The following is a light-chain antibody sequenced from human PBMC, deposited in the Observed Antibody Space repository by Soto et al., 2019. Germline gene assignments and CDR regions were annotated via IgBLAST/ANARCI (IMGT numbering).Light chain of an antibody. J-gene: IGKJ2*01. CDR1: RSLSSSY. Sequence: EIVLTQYPGTLSLSPGERATLSCRASRSLSSSYVVWYQQKPGQAPRLLIYAASRRATGIPDRFSGSGSATEYTLSSSRLEPEDFAVYYCQQQGTFGQGTKLEIK. CDR3: QQQGT. CDR2: AAS. V-gene: IGKV3-20*01.